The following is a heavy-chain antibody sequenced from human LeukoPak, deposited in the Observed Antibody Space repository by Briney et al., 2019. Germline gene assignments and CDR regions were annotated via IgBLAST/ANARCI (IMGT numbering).Heavy chain of an antibody. CDR3: ARGPYVWGSYRLDY. V-gene: IGHV3-30*04. Sequence: QPGGSLRLSCAASGFTFSSYAMHWVRQAPGKGLEWVAVISYDGSNKYYADSVKGRFTISRVNSKNTLYLQMNSLRAEDTAVYYCARGPYVWGSYRLDYWGQGTLVTVSS. D-gene: IGHD3-16*02. CDR2: ISYDGSNK. J-gene: IGHJ4*02. CDR1: GFTFSSYA.